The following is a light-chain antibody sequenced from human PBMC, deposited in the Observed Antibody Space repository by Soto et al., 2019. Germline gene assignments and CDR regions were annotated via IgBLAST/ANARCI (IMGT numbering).Light chain of an antibody. Sequence: QSVLTQPASVSGSRGQSVTISCTGASSDVGGYDYVSWYQQHPGKAPKLILYEVNNRPSGVSNHFSGSKSGNTASLIISGLQADDEADYYCSSYSTTSTLVFGSGTKLTVL. CDR3: SSYSTTSTLV. V-gene: IGLV2-14*01. CDR2: EVN. J-gene: IGLJ1*01. CDR1: SSDVGGYDY.